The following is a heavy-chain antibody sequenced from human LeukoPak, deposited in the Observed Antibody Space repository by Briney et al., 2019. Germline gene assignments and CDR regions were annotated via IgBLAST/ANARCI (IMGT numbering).Heavy chain of an antibody. CDR1: GGTFISYA. CDR3: ARSVEMATNDY. CDR2: IIPIFGTA. D-gene: IGHD5-24*01. V-gene: IGHV1-69*13. Sequence: SVKVSCKASGGTFISYAISWVRQAPGQGLEWMGGIIPIFGTANYAQKFQGRVTITADESTSTAYMELSSLRSEDTAVYCCARSVEMATNDYWGQGTLVTVSS. J-gene: IGHJ4*02.